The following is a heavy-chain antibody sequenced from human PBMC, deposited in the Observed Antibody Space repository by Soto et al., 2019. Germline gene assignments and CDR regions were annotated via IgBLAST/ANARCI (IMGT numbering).Heavy chain of an antibody. CDR2: IYYSGST. CDR3: ARVRGVRGVIDYYYGMDV. J-gene: IGHJ6*02. V-gene: IGHV4-59*01. CDR1: GGSISGYY. D-gene: IGHD3-10*01. Sequence: SETLSLTCTVSGGSISGYYWRCIRKPPGKGLEWIGYIYYSGSTNYNPSLKSRVTISVDTSKNQFSLKLSSVTAADTAVYYCARVRGVRGVIDYYYGMDVWGQGTTVTVSS.